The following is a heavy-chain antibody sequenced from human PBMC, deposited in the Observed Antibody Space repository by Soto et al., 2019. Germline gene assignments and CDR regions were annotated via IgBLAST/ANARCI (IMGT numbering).Heavy chain of an antibody. V-gene: IGHV4-59*03. Sequence: SETLSLTCTVSGGSISSYYWSWIRQPPGKGLEWIGYIYYSATTNYNPSLKSRVTITRDMSTSTAYMELSSLRSEDTAVYYCAVRKRDIAAAGTLRDYWGQGTLVTVSS. J-gene: IGHJ4*02. D-gene: IGHD6-13*01. CDR1: GGSISSYY. CDR3: AVRKRDIAAAGTLRDY. CDR2: IYYSATT.